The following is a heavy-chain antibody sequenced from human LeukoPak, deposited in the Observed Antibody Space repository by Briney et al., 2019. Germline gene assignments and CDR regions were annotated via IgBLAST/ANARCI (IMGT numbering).Heavy chain of an antibody. J-gene: IGHJ5*02. CDR2: INPNSGGT. CDR1: GYTFTGYY. CDR3: ARGGSRLRQLVLFNGDWFDP. V-gene: IGHV1-2*02. Sequence: ASVKVSCKASGYTFTGYYIHWVRQAPGQGLEWMGWINPNSGGTSYALKFQGRVTMTRDTSISTAYMELSRLRSDDTAVYYCARGGSRLRQLVLFNGDWFDPWGQGTLVTVSS. D-gene: IGHD6-13*01.